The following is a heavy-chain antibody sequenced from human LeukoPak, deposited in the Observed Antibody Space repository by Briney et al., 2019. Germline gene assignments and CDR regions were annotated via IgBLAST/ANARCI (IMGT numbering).Heavy chain of an antibody. CDR1: GGSISSYY. D-gene: IGHD4/OR15-4a*01. V-gene: IGHV4-59*01. CDR3: ARDYPNGYFDY. Sequence: SETLSLTCTVSGGSISSYYWSWIRQPPGKGLEWIGYIYYSGSTNYNPSLKSRVTISLDTSKNQFSLKLSSVTAADTAVYYCARDYPNGYFDYWGQGTLVTVSS. CDR2: IYYSGST. J-gene: IGHJ4*02.